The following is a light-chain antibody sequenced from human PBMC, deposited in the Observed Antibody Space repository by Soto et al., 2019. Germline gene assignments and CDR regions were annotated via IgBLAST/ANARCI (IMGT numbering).Light chain of an antibody. CDR2: GAS. Sequence: VQFTQSPALLPASVGDRVTITCRASQDMNTYRACYQQTPGKAPKLLIYGASTLQSGVPSRFSGSGSGTDFTLTISSLQPEDFAAYYCQQYNNRPPWTFGQGTKVDI. CDR1: QDMNTY. J-gene: IGKJ1*01. V-gene: IGKV1-9*01. CDR3: QQYNNRPPWT.